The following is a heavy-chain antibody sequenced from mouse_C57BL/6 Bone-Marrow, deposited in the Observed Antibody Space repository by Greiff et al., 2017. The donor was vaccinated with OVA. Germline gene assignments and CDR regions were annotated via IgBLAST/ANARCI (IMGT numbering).Heavy chain of an antibody. CDR1: GYTFTSYW. D-gene: IGHD1-1*01. CDR3: ARITTVVAYYYAMDY. J-gene: IGHJ4*01. CDR2: IYPGSGST. Sequence: QVQLQQPGAELVKPGASVKMSCKASGYTFTSYWITWVKQRPGQGLEWIGDIYPGSGSTNYNEKFKSKATLTVDTSSSTAYMQLSSLTSEDSAVYYCARITTVVAYYYAMDYWGQGTSVTGAS. V-gene: IGHV1-55*01.